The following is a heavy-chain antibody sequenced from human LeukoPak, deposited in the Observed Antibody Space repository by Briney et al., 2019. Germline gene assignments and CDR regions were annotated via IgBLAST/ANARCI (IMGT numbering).Heavy chain of an antibody. J-gene: IGHJ5*01. CDR2: IYPGDSGI. CDR1: GYSFTTYW. V-gene: IGHV5-51*01. CDR3: ARSNNWYDY. Sequence: GESLKISCKGSGYSFTTYWIAWVRQMPGKGLEWMGIIYPGDSGIRYSPSFQGQVTISADKSINTAYLQWSSLRASDTAMYYCARSNNWYDYWGQGTLVTVSS.